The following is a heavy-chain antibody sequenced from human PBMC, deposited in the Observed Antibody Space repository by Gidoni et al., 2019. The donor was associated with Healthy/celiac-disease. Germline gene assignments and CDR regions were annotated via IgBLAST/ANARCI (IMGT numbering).Heavy chain of an antibody. Sequence: EVQLVESGGALVQPGRSLRLSCAASGFTFDDYAMHWVRQAPGKGLEWVSGISWNSGSIGYADSVRGRFTISRDNAKNSLYLQMNSLRAEDTALYYCAKSTKRYSSSWYYFDYWGQGTLVTVSS. CDR1: GFTFDDYA. V-gene: IGHV3-9*01. CDR2: ISWNSGSI. D-gene: IGHD6-13*01. CDR3: AKSTKRYSSSWYYFDY. J-gene: IGHJ4*02.